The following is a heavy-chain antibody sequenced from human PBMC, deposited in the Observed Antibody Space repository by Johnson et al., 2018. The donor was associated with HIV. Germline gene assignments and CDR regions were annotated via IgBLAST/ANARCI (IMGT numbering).Heavy chain of an antibody. D-gene: IGHD1-26*01. V-gene: IGHV3-23*04. J-gene: IGHJ3*02. CDR3: AGLGGSHDAFDI. CDR2: ISGSGGST. Sequence: MQLVESGGGLVQPGGSLRLSCAASGFTVSSNYMSWVRQAPGKGLEWVSVISGSGGSTYYADSVKGRFTISRDNSKNTLYLQMNSLRAEDTAVYYCAGLGGSHDAFDIWGQGTMVTVSS. CDR1: GFTVSSNY.